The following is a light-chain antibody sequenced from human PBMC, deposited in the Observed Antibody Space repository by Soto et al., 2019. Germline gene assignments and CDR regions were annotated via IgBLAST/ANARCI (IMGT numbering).Light chain of an antibody. J-gene: IGLJ7*01. CDR1: SGDIGGYNY. Sequence: QSVLTQPASVSGSPGQSITISCTGTSGDIGGYNYVSWYQQHPGKAPKLLISEVTNRPSGVSNRFSGSKSGNTASLTISGLQAEDEADYYCSSYTTNITPVVFGEGTQLTVL. V-gene: IGLV2-14*01. CDR3: SSYTTNITPVV. CDR2: EVT.